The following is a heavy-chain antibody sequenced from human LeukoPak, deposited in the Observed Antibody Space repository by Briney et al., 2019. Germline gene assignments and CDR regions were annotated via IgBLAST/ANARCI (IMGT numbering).Heavy chain of an antibody. D-gene: IGHD4-17*01. CDR1: GFTFSSYE. V-gene: IGHV3-48*03. CDR3: ARETTVNFPDAFDI. CDR2: ISSSGSTI. Sequence: PGGSLRLSCAASGFTFSSYEMNWVRQAPGKGLEWVSYISSSGSTIYYADSVKGRFTISRDNSKNTLYLQMNSLRAEDTAVYYCARETTVNFPDAFDIWGQGTMVTVSS. J-gene: IGHJ3*02.